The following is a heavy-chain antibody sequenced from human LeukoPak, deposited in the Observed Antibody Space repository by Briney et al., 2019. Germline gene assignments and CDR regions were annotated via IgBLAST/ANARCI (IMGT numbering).Heavy chain of an antibody. CDR3: ARNYYESSGYYPWNFDY. Sequence: SETLSLTCTVSGGSISSSSYWWGWIRQPPGKGLEWIADIYYSGSTHYNPSLKSRVTISIEKSKNQFSLRLSSVTAADTAVYYCARNYYESSGYYPWNFDYWGQGTLVTVSS. D-gene: IGHD3-22*01. V-gene: IGHV4-39*01. J-gene: IGHJ4*02. CDR2: IYYSGST. CDR1: GGSISSSSYW.